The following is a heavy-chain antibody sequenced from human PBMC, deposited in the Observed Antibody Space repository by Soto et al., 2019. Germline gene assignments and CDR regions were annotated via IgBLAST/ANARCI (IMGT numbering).Heavy chain of an antibody. CDR3: ARGDPGAHDY. CDR1: GGSISSGAYS. Sequence: QLQLQESGSGLVKPSQTLSLTCAVSGGSISSGAYSWSWIRQPPGKGLEWIGNIHHSGTTYQNPSLKGRVTILIDRSKNQLSLMLTSVTAADTAVYYCARGDPGAHDYWGQGTLVTVSS. CDR2: IHHSGTT. D-gene: IGHD3-10*01. V-gene: IGHV4-30-2*01. J-gene: IGHJ4*02.